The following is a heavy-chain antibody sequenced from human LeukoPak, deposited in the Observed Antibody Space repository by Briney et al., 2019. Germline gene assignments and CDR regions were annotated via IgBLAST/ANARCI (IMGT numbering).Heavy chain of an antibody. D-gene: IGHD3-9*01. CDR3: AKGGGYDILTPPSKPYYFDY. CDR2: IRYDGSNK. CDR1: GFTFSSYW. Sequence: GSLRLSCAASGFTFSSYWMHWVRQAPGKGLEWVAFIRYDGSNKYYADSVKGRFTISRDNSKNTLYLQMNSLRAEDTAVYYCAKGGGYDILTPPSKPYYFDYWGQGTLVTVSS. V-gene: IGHV3-30*02. J-gene: IGHJ4*02.